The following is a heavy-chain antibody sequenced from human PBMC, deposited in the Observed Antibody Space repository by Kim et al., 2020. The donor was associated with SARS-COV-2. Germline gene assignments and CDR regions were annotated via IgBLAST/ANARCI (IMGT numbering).Heavy chain of an antibody. CDR1: GYTFTSYA. CDR3: ARCGGEYSGYDYGHFDY. J-gene: IGHJ4*02. CDR2: INAGNGNT. Sequence: ASVKVSCKASGYTFTSYAMHWVRQAPGQRLEWMGWINAGNGNTKYSQKFQGRVTITRDTSASTAYMELSSLRSEDTAVYYCARCGGEYSGYDYGHFDYWGQGTLVTVSS. D-gene: IGHD5-12*01. V-gene: IGHV1-3*01.